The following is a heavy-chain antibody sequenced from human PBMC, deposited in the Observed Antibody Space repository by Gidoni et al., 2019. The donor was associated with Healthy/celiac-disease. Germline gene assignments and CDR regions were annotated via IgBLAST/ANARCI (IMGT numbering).Heavy chain of an antibody. CDR1: GFYFSSYA. J-gene: IGHJ4*02. V-gene: IGHV3-23*04. CDR2: ISGSGGST. CDR3: ANREGFLEWF. Sequence: EVQLVESGGGLVQPGGSLRLACAASGFYFSSYAMSWVRQAPRKGLEWVSAISGSGGSTYYADSVKGRFTISRDNSKNTLYLQMNSLRAEDTAVYYCANREGFLEWFWGQGTLVTVSS. D-gene: IGHD3-3*01.